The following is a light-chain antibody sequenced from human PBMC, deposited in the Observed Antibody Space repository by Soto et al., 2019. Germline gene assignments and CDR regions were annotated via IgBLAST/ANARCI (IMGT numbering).Light chain of an antibody. V-gene: IGLV2-14*01. J-gene: IGLJ3*02. Sequence: QSVLTQPASVSGSPGQSITISCTGTSSDVGGYNYVSWYQQHPGKAPKLMIYEVSNRPSGVSNRFSVSKSGNTASLTISGLKAEDEADYYCSAYTSSSTRVFGGGTKLTVL. CDR2: EVS. CDR3: SAYTSSSTRV. CDR1: SSDVGGYNY.